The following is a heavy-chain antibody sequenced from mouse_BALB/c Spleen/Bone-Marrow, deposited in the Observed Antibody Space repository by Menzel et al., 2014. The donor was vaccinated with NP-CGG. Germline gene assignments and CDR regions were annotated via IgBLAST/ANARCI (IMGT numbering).Heavy chain of an antibody. CDR2: ISSGSSTI. CDR1: GFTFSSFG. J-gene: IGHJ1*01. V-gene: IGHV5-17*02. Sequence: EVQVVESGGGLVQPGGSRKLSCAASGFTFSSFGMHRVRQAPEKGLEWVAYISSGSSTIYYADTVKGRFTISRDNPKNTLFLQMTSLRSEDTAMYYCARRGSNHWYFDVWGAGTTVTVFS. CDR3: ARRGSNHWYFDV. D-gene: IGHD1-1*01.